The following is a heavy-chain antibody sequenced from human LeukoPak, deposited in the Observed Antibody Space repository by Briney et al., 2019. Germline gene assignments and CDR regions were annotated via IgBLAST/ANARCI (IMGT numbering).Heavy chain of an antibody. J-gene: IGHJ5*02. CDR2: INPNSGGT. Sequence: GASVKVSCKASGYTFTGYYMHWVRQAPGQGLEWMGWINPNSGGTNYAQKFQGRVTMTRDTSISTAYMELSRLRSDDTAVYYCARVKRGSSWYIPNWFDPWGQGTLVTVSS. CDR1: GYTFTGYY. V-gene: IGHV1-2*02. CDR3: ARVKRGSSWYIPNWFDP. D-gene: IGHD6-13*01.